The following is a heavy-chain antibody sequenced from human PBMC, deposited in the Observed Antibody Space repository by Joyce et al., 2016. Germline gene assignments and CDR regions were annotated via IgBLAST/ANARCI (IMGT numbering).Heavy chain of an antibody. D-gene: IGHD2/OR15-2a*01. CDR2: IFPIVGVA. CDR3: TRGRIEYSKTFNAYDI. CDR1: GGNFYDYT. J-gene: IGHJ3*02. V-gene: IGHV1-69*04. Sequence: VQLVQSGAEVKKPGSSVKVSCKVSGGNFYDYTITWVRQAPGQGLEWRGRIFPIVGVANYARKFRGRVALTADKSTATAYLELNSLRLDDTAMFFCTRGRIEYSKTFNAYDIWGQGTMVTVSS.